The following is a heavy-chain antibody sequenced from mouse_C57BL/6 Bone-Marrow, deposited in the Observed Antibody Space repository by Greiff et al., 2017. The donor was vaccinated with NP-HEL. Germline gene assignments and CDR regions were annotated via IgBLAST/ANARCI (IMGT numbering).Heavy chain of an antibody. D-gene: IGHD1-1*01. Sequence: QVQLQQPGTELVKPGASVKLSCKASGYTFTSYWMHWVKQRPGQGLEWIGNINPSNGGTNYNEKFKSKATLTVDKSSSTAYMQLSSLTSEDSAVYYCARTCTVSSLYYYAMDYWGQGTSVTVSS. V-gene: IGHV1-53*01. CDR2: INPSNGGT. CDR3: ARTCTVSSLYYYAMDY. J-gene: IGHJ4*01. CDR1: GYTFTSYW.